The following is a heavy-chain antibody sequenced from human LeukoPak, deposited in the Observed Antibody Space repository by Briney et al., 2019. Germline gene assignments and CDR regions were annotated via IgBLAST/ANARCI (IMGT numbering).Heavy chain of an antibody. D-gene: IGHD1-26*01. V-gene: IGHV1-2*02. CDR1: GYTFTGYY. CDR2: INPNSGGT. Sequence: ASVKVSCKASGYTFTGYYMHWVRQAPGQGLEWMGWINPNSGGTNYAQKFQGRVTMTRDTSISTAYMELSRLRSDDTAVYYCARRSGSYHSGGAFDYWGQGTLVTVSS. CDR3: ARRSGSYHSGGAFDY. J-gene: IGHJ4*02.